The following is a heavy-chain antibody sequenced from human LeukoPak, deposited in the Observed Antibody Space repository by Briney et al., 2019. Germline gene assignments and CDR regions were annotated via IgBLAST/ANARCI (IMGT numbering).Heavy chain of an antibody. CDR1: GGSMTSSNW. Sequence: SETLSLTCVISGGSMTSSNWWSWVRQSPGKGLEWIGEIHHGGITNYHTSLKSRVTISIDKSKNQFSLKLSSVTAADTAVYYCARAGGLWFGELLFDYWGQGTLVTVSS. CDR3: ARAGGLWFGELLFDY. V-gene: IGHV4-4*02. CDR2: IHHGGIT. J-gene: IGHJ4*02. D-gene: IGHD3-10*01.